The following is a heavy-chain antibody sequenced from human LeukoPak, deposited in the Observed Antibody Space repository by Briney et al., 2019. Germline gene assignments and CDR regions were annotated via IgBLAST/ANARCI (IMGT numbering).Heavy chain of an antibody. CDR1: GGSVSSGSYY. Sequence: SETPSLTCTVSGGSVSSGSYYWSWIRQPPGTGLEWIGYIYYSGSAKYNPSLKSRVTISVDTSKNQFSLKLTSVTAADTAVYYCARGFGDWGLSWFDPWGQGTLVTVPS. V-gene: IGHV4-61*01. D-gene: IGHD3-10*01. J-gene: IGHJ5*02. CDR3: ARGFGDWGLSWFDP. CDR2: IYYSGSA.